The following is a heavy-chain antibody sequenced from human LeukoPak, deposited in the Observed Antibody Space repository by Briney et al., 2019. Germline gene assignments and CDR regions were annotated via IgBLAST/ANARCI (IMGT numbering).Heavy chain of an antibody. D-gene: IGHD4-17*01. J-gene: IGHJ3*02. CDR1: DDSFSSHY. CDR3: ARDLVTVTKGFDI. V-gene: IGHV4-59*11. Sequence: PSETLSLTCAVSDDSFSSHYWTWIRQPPGKGLEWIGYISYIGSTNYNPSLKSRVTISIDTSKNQFSLKLSSVTAADTAEYYCARDLVTVTKGFDIWGQGTMVSVSS. CDR2: ISYIGST.